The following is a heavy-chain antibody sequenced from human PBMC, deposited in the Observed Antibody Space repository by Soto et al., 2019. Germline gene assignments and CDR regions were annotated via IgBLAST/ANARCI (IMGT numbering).Heavy chain of an antibody. V-gene: IGHV1-18*01. CDR2: ISTYNGNT. D-gene: IGHD3-16*01. Sequence: QVQLVQSGAEVKKPGASGKVACKTSGYTFTNFGLSWVRQAPGQGLEWMGWISTYNGNTTYAQNFQGRVTLTTDTSTTTAYMELRSLRSDDTAVYYCARGGTQIDYWGKGTLVTVSS. CDR1: GYTFTNFG. CDR3: ARGGTQIDY. J-gene: IGHJ4*02.